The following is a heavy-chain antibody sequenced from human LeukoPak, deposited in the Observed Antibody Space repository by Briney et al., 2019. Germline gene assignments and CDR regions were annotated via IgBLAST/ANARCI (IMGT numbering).Heavy chain of an antibody. J-gene: IGHJ4*02. D-gene: IGHD5-18*01. Sequence: PGGSLRLSCVVSGFTFSSYAMHWVRQAPGKGLEWVAVISYDGSNKYYADSVKGRFTISRDNSKNTLYLQMNSLRAEDTAVYYCARDVGIQLSSYYFDYWGQGTLVTVSS. V-gene: IGHV3-30*04. CDR3: ARDVGIQLSSYYFDY. CDR2: ISYDGSNK. CDR1: GFTFSSYA.